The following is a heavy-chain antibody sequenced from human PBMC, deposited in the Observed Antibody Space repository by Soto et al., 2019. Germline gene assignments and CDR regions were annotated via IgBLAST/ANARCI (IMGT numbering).Heavy chain of an antibody. CDR2: INHSGST. CDR3: ARGRKRWSGINKNTALDY. J-gene: IGHJ4*02. CDR1: GGSFSGYY. Sequence: SETLSLTCAVYGGSFSGYYWSWIRQPPGKGLEWIGEINHSGSTNYNPSLKSRVTISVDTSKNQFSLKLSSVTAADTAVYYCARGRKRWSGINKNTALDYWGQGTLVTVSS. V-gene: IGHV4-34*01. D-gene: IGHD3-3*01.